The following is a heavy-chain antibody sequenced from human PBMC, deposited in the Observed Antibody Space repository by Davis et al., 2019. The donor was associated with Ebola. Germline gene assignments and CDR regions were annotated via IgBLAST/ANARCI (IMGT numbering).Heavy chain of an antibody. CDR2: INPRGDST. CDR1: GDIFTTYN. CDR3: ARNPLLGATGDFDY. V-gene: IGHV1-46*01. J-gene: IGHJ4*02. Sequence: AASVKVSCKASGDIFTTYNIHWVRQAPGQGLEWMAVINPRGDSTSYAQKFQGRVTVTRDTSTGTVYMDLSSLRSADTAVYYCARNPLLGATGDFDYWGQGTLVSVSS. D-gene: IGHD1-26*01.